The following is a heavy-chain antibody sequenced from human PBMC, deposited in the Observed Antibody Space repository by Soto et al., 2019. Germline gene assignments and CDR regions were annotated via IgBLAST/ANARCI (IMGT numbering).Heavy chain of an antibody. CDR1: GFSMSNNYY. D-gene: IGHD2-15*01. Sequence: TSETLSLTCSVSGFSMSNNYYWGWIRQPPGKGLEWIGSIFHSGNAKYNPSLKSRVTISIDTSKSQFSLSLDSVTAADTAVYFCARAHAPTLPFDYWGLGTLVTVSS. CDR3: ARAHAPTLPFDY. J-gene: IGHJ4*01. CDR2: IFHSGNA. V-gene: IGHV4-38-2*02.